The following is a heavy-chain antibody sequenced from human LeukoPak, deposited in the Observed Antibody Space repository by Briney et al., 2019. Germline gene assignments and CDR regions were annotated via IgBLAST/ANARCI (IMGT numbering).Heavy chain of an antibody. J-gene: IGHJ6*02. Sequence: GGSLRLSCAASGFTFSSYGMHWVRQAPGKGLEWVAVIWYDGSNKYYADSVKGRFTISRDNSKNTLYLQMNSLRAEDTAVYYCARDPADGISAPNYYYGMDVWGQGTTVTVSS. D-gene: IGHD1-1*01. CDR3: ARDPADGISAPNYYYGMDV. CDR1: GFTFSSYG. CDR2: IWYDGSNK. V-gene: IGHV3-33*01.